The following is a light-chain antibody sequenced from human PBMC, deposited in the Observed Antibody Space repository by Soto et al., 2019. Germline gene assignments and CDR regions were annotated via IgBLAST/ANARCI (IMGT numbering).Light chain of an antibody. CDR2: DAS. CDR3: QQLKSFPLN. CDR1: QGISSH. V-gene: IGKV1-9*01. Sequence: DIQLTQSPSFLSASVGGRVTITCRASQGISSHLAWYQQKPGKAPKLLIYDASTLQSEAPSRFSGSGSGTEFTLTISSLLPEDFATYHCQQLKSFPLNFGQGTRLEI. J-gene: IGKJ5*01.